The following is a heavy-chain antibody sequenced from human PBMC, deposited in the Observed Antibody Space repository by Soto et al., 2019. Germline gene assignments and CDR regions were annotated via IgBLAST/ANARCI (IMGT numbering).Heavy chain of an antibody. CDR3: ARYIFGQGFIS. CDR2: MHANTGLT. D-gene: IGHD3-10*01. V-gene: IGHV1-8*01. CDR1: GSTFCTLD. Sequence: QVQLVQSGAEVKKPGASVKVSCKASGSTFCTLDLNWVRQAPGQGLDWMGWMHANTGLTGHAQKFQGRLSMTRDTSISTAYMELSSLRADDTAVYYCARYIFGQGFISWGQGTLVTVSS. J-gene: IGHJ4*02.